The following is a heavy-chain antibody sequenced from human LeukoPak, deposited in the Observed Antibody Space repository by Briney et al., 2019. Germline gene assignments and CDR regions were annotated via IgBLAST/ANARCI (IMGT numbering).Heavy chain of an antibody. CDR3: ATSRAYCGGDCYSDWYFDL. D-gene: IGHD2-21*02. Sequence: GGSLRLSCAASGFTFSSYGMHWVRQAPGKGLEWVAVISYDGSKKYYADSVKGRFTISRDNSKNTLYLQMNSLRAEDTAVYYCATSRAYCGGDCYSDWYFDLWGRGTLVTVSS. J-gene: IGHJ2*01. CDR2: ISYDGSKK. V-gene: IGHV3-30*03. CDR1: GFTFSSYG.